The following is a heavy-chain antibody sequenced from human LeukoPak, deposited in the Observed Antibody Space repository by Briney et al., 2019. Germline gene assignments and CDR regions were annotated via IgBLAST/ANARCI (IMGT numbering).Heavy chain of an antibody. CDR2: IYDSGST. Sequence: SETLSLTCTVSGGSISSYYWSWIRQPPGKGLEWIGYIYDSGSTNYNPSLKSRVTISVDTSKNQFSLKLSSVTAADTAVYYCARVGGTNYYYYGMDVWGQGATVTVSS. V-gene: IGHV4-59*01. J-gene: IGHJ6*02. D-gene: IGHD1-1*01. CDR1: GGSISSYY. CDR3: ARVGGTNYYYYGMDV.